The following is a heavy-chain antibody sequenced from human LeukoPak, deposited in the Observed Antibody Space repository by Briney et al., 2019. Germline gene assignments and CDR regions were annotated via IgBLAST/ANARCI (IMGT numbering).Heavy chain of an antibody. J-gene: IGHJ4*02. V-gene: IGHV4-38-2*02. D-gene: IGHD3-3*01. CDR3: ARRGLLRFSFSFDY. Sequence: RSETLSLTCTVSGYSISSGYYWGWIRQPPGKGLEWIGSIYHSGSTYYNPSLKSRVTISVGTSKNQFSLKLSSVTAADTAVYYCARRGLLRFSFSFDYWGQGTLVTVSS. CDR1: GYSISSGYY. CDR2: IYHSGST.